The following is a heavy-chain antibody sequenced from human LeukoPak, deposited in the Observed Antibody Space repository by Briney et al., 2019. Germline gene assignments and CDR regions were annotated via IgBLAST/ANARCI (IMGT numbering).Heavy chain of an antibody. CDR3: VRYSSSYNWFDP. CDR1: GGSFSGYY. CDR2: INHSGST. Sequence: SETLSLTCAVYGGSFSGYYWSWIRQPPGKGLEWIGEINHSGSTNYNPSLKSRVTISVDTSKNQFSLKLSSVTAADTAVYYCVRYSSSYNWFDPWGQGTLVTVSP. V-gene: IGHV4-34*01. J-gene: IGHJ5*02. D-gene: IGHD6-13*01.